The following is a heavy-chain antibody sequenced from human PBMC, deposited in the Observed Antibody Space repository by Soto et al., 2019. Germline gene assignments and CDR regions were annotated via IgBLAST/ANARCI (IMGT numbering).Heavy chain of an antibody. CDR2: ISSSSSYI. Sequence: GGSLRLSCAASGFTFSSYSMNWVRRAPGKGLEWVSSISSSSSYIYYADSVKGRFTISRDNAKNSLYPQMNSLRAEDTAVYYCARDRRTYYYDSSGSYYYYGMDVWGQGTTVTVSS. J-gene: IGHJ6*02. D-gene: IGHD3-22*01. CDR1: GFTFSSYS. V-gene: IGHV3-21*01. CDR3: ARDRRTYYYDSSGSYYYYGMDV.